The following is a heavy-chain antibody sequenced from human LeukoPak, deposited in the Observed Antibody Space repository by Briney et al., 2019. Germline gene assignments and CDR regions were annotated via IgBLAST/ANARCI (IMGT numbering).Heavy chain of an antibody. Sequence: GGSLRLSCAASGFTFSSYGMSWVRQAPGKGLEWVSAISGSGGSTYYADSVKGRFTISRDNSKNTLYLQMNSLRAEDTAVYYCAKDQGSSWFHYYYGMDVWGQGTTVTVSS. CDR3: AKDQGSSWFHYYYGMDV. J-gene: IGHJ6*02. CDR1: GFTFSSYG. D-gene: IGHD6-13*01. V-gene: IGHV3-23*01. CDR2: ISGSGGST.